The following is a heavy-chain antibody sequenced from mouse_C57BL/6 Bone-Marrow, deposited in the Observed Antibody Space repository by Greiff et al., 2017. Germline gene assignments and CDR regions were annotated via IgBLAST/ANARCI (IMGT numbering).Heavy chain of an antibody. CDR2: INYDGSST. CDR3: AREVGVYDGYYDY. D-gene: IGHD2-3*01. V-gene: IGHV5-16*01. Sequence: EVQVVESEGGLVQPGSSMKLSCTASGFTFSDYYMAWVRQVPEKGLEWVANINYDGSSTYYLDSLKSRFIISRDNAKNNLYLQMSSLKSEDTATYYCAREVGVYDGYYDYWGQGTTLTVSS. CDR1: GFTFSDYY. J-gene: IGHJ2*01.